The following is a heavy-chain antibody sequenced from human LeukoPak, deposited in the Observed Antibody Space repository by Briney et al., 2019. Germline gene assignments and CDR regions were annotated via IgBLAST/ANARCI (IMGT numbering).Heavy chain of an antibody. D-gene: IGHD3/OR15-3a*01. Sequence: GGSLRLSCVGSGFTFRSHAMSWVRQAPEKGLEFVSGIYENGGTTYYADSVKGRFTISRDNSKNTAYLQMDSLRGEDTAVYYCAREPGTDYRKYYFDYWGQGALVTVSS. CDR3: AREPGTDYRKYYFDY. V-gene: IGHV3-23*01. CDR2: IYENGGTT. J-gene: IGHJ4*02. CDR1: GFTFRSHA.